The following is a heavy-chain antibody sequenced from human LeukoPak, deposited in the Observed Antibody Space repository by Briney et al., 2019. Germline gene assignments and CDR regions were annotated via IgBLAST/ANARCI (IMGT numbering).Heavy chain of an antibody. D-gene: IGHD3-22*01. CDR2: INPNSGGT. CDR3: ARETKESDSSGYPDY. Sequence: GASVKVSCKASGYTFTGYYMHWVRQAPGQGLEWMGWINPNSGGTNYAQKFQGRVTMTRDTSISTAYMELSRLRSDDTAVYYCARETKESDSSGYPDYWGQGTLVTVSS. CDR1: GYTFTGYY. J-gene: IGHJ4*02. V-gene: IGHV1-2*02.